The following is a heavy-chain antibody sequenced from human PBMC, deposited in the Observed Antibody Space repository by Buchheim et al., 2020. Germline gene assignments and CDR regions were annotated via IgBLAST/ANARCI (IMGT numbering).Heavy chain of an antibody. CDR1: GFTFSSYG. J-gene: IGHJ6*02. CDR3: AKDGDTGYSSGWTSRIASYYYGMDV. CDR2: ISYDGSNK. D-gene: IGHD6-19*01. V-gene: IGHV3-30*18. Sequence: QVQLVESGGGVVQPGRSLRLSCAASGFTFSSYGMHWVRQAPGKGLEWVAVISYDGSNKYYADSVKGRFTISRDNSKNTLYLQMNSLRAEDTAVYYCAKDGDTGYSSGWTSRIASYYYGMDVWGQGTT.